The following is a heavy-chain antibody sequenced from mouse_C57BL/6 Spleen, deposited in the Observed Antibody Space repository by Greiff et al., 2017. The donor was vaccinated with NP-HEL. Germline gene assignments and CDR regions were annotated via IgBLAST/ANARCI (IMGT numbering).Heavy chain of an antibody. CDR3: ARGPLYDGYYPYFDY. J-gene: IGHJ2*01. V-gene: IGHV1-80*01. D-gene: IGHD2-3*01. CDR2: IYPGDGDT. Sequence: VQLQQSGAELVKPGASVKISCKASGYAFSSYWMNWVKQRPGKGLEWIGQIYPGDGDTNYNGKFKGKATLTADKSSSTAYMQLSSLTSEDSAVYFCARGPLYDGYYPYFDYWGQGTTLTVSS. CDR1: GYAFSSYW.